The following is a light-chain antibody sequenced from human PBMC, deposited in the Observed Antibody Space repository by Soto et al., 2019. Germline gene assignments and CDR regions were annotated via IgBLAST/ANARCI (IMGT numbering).Light chain of an antibody. V-gene: IGKV1-12*01. CDR1: QDISDW. J-gene: IGKJ2*02. Sequence: DIQMTQSPASVSASVGDRVTITCRASQDISDWLAWYQQKPGRAPKLLIYAASNLQSGVSSRFSGSGSGTDVTLSISSLQTDDFVTYLCQQANRLPCTFGQGTKVDIK. CDR3: QQANRLPCT. CDR2: AAS.